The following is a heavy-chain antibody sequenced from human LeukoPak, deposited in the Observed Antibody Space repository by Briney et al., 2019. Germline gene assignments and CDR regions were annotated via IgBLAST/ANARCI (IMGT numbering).Heavy chain of an antibody. J-gene: IGHJ5*02. CDR3: ARHSANHNWFDP. CDR1: GYTFTSYG. V-gene: IGHV1-18*01. Sequence: ASVKVSCKASGYTFTSYGISWVRQAPGQGLEWMGWISAYSGNTNYAQKLQGRVTMTTDTSTSTAYMDLRSLRSDDTAVYYCARHSANHNWFDPWGQGTLVTVSS. D-gene: IGHD4/OR15-4a*01. CDR2: ISAYSGNT.